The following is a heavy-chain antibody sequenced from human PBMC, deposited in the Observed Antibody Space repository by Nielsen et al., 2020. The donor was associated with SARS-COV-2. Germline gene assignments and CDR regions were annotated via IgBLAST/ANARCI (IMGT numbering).Heavy chain of an antibody. J-gene: IGHJ3*01. Sequence: DSVKGRFTISRDDAKNSLYLQMNSLRDEDTAVYYCARDWSRAFDVWGQGTMVTVSS. V-gene: IGHV3-48*02. CDR3: ARDWSRAFDV.